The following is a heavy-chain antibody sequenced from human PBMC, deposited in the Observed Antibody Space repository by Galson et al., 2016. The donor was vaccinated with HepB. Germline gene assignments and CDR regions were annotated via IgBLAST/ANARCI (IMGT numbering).Heavy chain of an antibody. CDR1: GDSIRSLKW. D-gene: IGHD3-3*01. V-gene: IGHV4-4*02. J-gene: IGHJ4*01. Sequence: ETLSLTCAVSGDSIRSLKWWSWVRQTPNMGLEWIGEIFHSGNTDYDPSLESRVTISVDKSKNQFSLHLSSVTAADTAIYYCASGVAMTTYFDYWGHGILVTVSS. CDR2: IFHSGNT. CDR3: ASGVAMTTYFDY.